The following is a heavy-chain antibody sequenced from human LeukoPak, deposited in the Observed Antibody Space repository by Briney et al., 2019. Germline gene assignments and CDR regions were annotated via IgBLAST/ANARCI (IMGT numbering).Heavy chain of an antibody. V-gene: IGHV4-39*01. CDR3: ATTPRGYYDILTGYPVYYFDY. D-gene: IGHD3-9*01. Sequence: PSETLSLTGTGSGVSISSSSYYWGWIRQPPGKGLEWIGCIYYSGSTYYNPSLKSRVTISVDTSKNQFSLKLSSVTAADTAVYYCATTPRGYYDILTGYPVYYFDYWGQGTLVTVSS. CDR2: IYYSGST. CDR1: GVSISSSSYY. J-gene: IGHJ4*02.